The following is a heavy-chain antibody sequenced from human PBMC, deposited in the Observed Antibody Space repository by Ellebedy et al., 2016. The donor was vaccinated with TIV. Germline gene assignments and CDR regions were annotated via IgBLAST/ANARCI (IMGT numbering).Heavy chain of an antibody. CDR3: VTWGQSYGR. D-gene: IGHD3-16*01. V-gene: IGHV3-7*03. J-gene: IGHJ4*02. CDR2: INPDGSAE. Sequence: GESLKISCAASGFIISGDWMSWVRQAPGKGLEWVAHINPDGSAEYYVDSVKGRFTISRDNAKRSLFLQMSSLRVDDTAVYYFVTWGQSYGRWGQGSLVTISS. CDR1: GFIISGDW.